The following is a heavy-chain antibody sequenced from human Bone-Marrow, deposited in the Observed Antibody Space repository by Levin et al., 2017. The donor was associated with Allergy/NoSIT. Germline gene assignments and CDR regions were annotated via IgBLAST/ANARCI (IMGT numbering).Heavy chain of an antibody. J-gene: IGHJ3*02. Sequence: SCTVSGGSISSDDYYWSWIRQPPGKGLEWIGYIYYSGSSFYNPSLQTRFTISVDTSKKQFSLKVTSVTAADTAVYFCARGWGGDCYGTSCPDAFDIWGRGIKVTVSS. CDR2: IYYSGSS. CDR1: GGSISSDDYY. V-gene: IGHV4-30-4*01. CDR3: ARGWGGDCYGTSCPDAFDI. D-gene: IGHD2-2*01.